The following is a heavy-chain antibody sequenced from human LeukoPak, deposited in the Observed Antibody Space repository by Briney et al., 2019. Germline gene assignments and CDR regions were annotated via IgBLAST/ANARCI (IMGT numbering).Heavy chain of an antibody. CDR2: IHPNTGAT. V-gene: IGHV1-2*02. CDR1: GYTFTDYY. CDR3: ARDMGRYSGCDYDY. D-gene: IGHD5-12*01. Sequence: ASVTVSCKTSGYTFTDYYLHWVRQAPGQGLEWVGWIHPNTGATHHAQKFQGRLTMTRDTSISTVYMELTRLKSDDTAVYYCARDMGRYSGCDYDYWGQGTLVTASS. J-gene: IGHJ4*02.